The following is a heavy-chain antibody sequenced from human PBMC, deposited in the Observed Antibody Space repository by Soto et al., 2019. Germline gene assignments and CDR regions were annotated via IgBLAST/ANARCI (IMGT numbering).Heavy chain of an antibody. D-gene: IGHD2-2*01. V-gene: IGHV3-9*01. CDR3: ARCDTTSSFSHMRN. J-gene: IGHJ4*02. CDR1: GFTFDAHA. CDR2: ISWNSGNI. Sequence: EVQLVESGGGLVQPGRSLRLSCAGSGFTFDAHAMHWVRQAPGKGLEWVSTISWNSGNIHYADSVKGRFTISRDNAKNSLYLQMTSLRAEDTALYYCARCDTTSSFSHMRNWGQGTLVTVSS.